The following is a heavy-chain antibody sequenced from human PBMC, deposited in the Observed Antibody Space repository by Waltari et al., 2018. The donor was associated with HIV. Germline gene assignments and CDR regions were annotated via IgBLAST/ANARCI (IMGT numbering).Heavy chain of an antibody. J-gene: IGHJ4*02. V-gene: IGHV4-38-2*02. D-gene: IGHD1-26*01. Sequence: QVQLQESGPGLVKPSETLSLTCTVSGYSIRSGYFWGWIRQPPGKGLEWIGSIYHSGSTYYNPSLKSRVTISVDTSKNQFSLKLSSVTAADTAVYYCASLRIVGAMVDYWGQGTLVTVSS. CDR1: GYSIRSGYF. CDR3: ASLRIVGAMVDY. CDR2: IYHSGST.